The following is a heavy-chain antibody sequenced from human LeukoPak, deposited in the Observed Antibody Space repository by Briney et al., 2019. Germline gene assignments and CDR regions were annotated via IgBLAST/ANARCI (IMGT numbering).Heavy chain of an antibody. CDR3: AREIFGSGSYPYY. Sequence: PGGSLRLSCAASGFSLSTYAMHWVRQAPGKGLEWVALIWHDASHTFYTDSVKGRFSISRDNSKNTVYLQMNSLGGEDTAVYYCAREIFGSGSYPYYWGQGTLVTVSS. J-gene: IGHJ4*02. V-gene: IGHV3-33*01. CDR1: GFSLSTYA. CDR2: IWHDASHT. D-gene: IGHD3-10*01.